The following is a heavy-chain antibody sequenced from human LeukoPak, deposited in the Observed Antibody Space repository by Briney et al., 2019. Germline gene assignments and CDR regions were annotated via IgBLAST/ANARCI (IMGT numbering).Heavy chain of an antibody. V-gene: IGHV4-59*08. J-gene: IGHJ4*02. CDR1: GGSINSYY. D-gene: IGHD3-22*01. CDR2: IYYSGST. CDR3: ARRQYYGSSGYWYYFDY. Sequence: SETLSLTCNVSGGSINSYYWSWFRQAPGQGLEWIGQIYYSGSTNYNPSLQSRVIISVDTSKNQFSLKLRSVTAADTVVYYCARRQYYGSSGYWYYFDYWGQGTLVTVSP.